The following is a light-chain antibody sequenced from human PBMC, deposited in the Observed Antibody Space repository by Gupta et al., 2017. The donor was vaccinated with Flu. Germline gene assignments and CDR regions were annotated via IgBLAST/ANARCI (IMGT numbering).Light chain of an antibody. CDR2: STN. J-gene: IGLJ3*02. Sequence: TGVTQEPSLSVSPGWTVTLTCRFRSGSVSTSYYPSWYQQTPGQAPRTLIYSTNTRSSGVPDRFSGSILGNKAALTITGAQADDESDYYCVLYMGSGMWVFGGGTKLTVL. V-gene: IGLV8-61*01. CDR1: SGSVSTSYY. CDR3: VLYMGSGMWV.